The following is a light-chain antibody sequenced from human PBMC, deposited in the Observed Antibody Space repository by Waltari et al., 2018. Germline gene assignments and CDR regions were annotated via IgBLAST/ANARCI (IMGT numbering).Light chain of an antibody. J-gene: IGKJ4*01. CDR2: WAS. V-gene: IGKV4-1*01. CDR3: QQYYRTPLT. Sequence: DIVMTQSPDSLAVSLGERATINCKSSQSVLYSSNNKNYLACYQKKPGQPPKLLIYWASTRESGVPDRFSGSGSGTDFTLTISSLQAEDVAVYYGQQYYRTPLTFGGGTKVEIK. CDR1: QSVLYSSNNKNY.